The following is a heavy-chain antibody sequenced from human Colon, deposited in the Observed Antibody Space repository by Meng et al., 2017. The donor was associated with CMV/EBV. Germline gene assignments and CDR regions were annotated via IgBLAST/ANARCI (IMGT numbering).Heavy chain of an antibody. J-gene: IGHJ6*02. D-gene: IGHD4-11*01. CDR2: LYFSGRT. V-gene: IGHV4-59*01. CDR1: DGSMIHYY. CDR3: ARSNYSTFDGGRPSYYYGMDV. Sequence: SETLSLTCSVSDGSMIHYYWSWIRQAPGKGLEWIGFLYFSGRTKYSPSLESRVTMSIDTSNKQFSLELRSVTTADMAVYYCARSNYSTFDGGRPSYYYGMDVWGQGTTVTVSS.